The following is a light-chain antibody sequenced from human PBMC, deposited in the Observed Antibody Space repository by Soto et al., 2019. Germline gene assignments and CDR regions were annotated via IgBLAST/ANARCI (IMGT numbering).Light chain of an antibody. CDR2: GAS. V-gene: IGKV3-15*01. CDR1: QSVSNN. J-gene: IGKJ1*01. Sequence: EIVMTQAPATLSVSPGERATLSCRASQSVSNNLAWYQKKPGQAPRLLIYGASTRATGIPARCSGSGSGTEFKLTISSLQSEDFAVYYCQQYNNWWTFGQGTRVEIK. CDR3: QQYNNWWT.